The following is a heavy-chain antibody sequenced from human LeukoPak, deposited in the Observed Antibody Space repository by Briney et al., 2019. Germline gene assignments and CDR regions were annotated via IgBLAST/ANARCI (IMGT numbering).Heavy chain of an antibody. CDR2: INPNSGGT. Sequence: ASVKVSCKASGYTFTDYYMHWVRQAPGQGLECMGWINPNSGGTNYAQKSQGRVIMTRDTSLSTVYMELSRLRSDDTAVYYCARAAVAGTLFDYWGQGTLVTVSS. CDR3: ARAAVAGTLFDY. J-gene: IGHJ4*02. CDR1: GYTFTDYY. V-gene: IGHV1-2*02. D-gene: IGHD6-19*01.